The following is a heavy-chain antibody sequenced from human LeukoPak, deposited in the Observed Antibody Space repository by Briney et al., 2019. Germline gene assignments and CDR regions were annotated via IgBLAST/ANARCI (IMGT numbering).Heavy chain of an antibody. J-gene: IGHJ6*03. D-gene: IGHD1-26*01. CDR3: ARSPMGATGYMDV. Sequence: SETLCLTCTVSGCSISSSSYYWGWIRQPPGKGLEWIGEINHSGSTNYNPSLKSRVTISVDTSKNQFSLKLSSVTAADTAVYYCARSPMGATGYMDVWGKGTTVTVSS. V-gene: IGHV4-39*07. CDR2: INHSGST. CDR1: GCSISSSSYY.